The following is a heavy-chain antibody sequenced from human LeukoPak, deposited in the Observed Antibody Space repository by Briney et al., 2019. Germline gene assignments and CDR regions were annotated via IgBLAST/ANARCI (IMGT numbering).Heavy chain of an antibody. J-gene: IGHJ5*02. CDR3: ARAKWELVRGVNWFDP. CDR2: IIPIFGTA. CDR1: GGTFSSYA. V-gene: IGHV1-69*13. Sequence: SVKVSCKASGGTFSSYAISWVRQAPGQGLEWMGGIIPIFGTANYAQKFKGRVTITADESTSTAYMELSSLRSEDTAVYYCARAKWELVRGVNWFDPWGQGTLVTVSS. D-gene: IGHD1-26*01.